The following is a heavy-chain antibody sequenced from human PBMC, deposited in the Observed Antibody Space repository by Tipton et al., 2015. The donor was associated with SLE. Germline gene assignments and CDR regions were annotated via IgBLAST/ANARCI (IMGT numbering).Heavy chain of an antibody. CDR1: GFTFSNYA. V-gene: IGHV3-30*04. Sequence: RSLRLSCAASGFTFSNYAMHWVRQAPGKGLEWVAVISYDGSNKYNADSVKGRFTISRDNSKNTLYLQMSSLRAEDTAVYYCARSLLAQLDYGMDVWGQGTTVTVSS. J-gene: IGHJ6*02. CDR2: ISYDGSNK. CDR3: ARSLLAQLDYGMDV. D-gene: IGHD6-6*01.